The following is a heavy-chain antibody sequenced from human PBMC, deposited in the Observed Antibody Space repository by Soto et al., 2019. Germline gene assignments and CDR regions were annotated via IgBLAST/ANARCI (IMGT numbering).Heavy chain of an antibody. J-gene: IGHJ4*02. D-gene: IGHD6-13*01. CDR2: IYHSGST. Sequence: QLQLQESGSGLVKPSQTLSLTCAVSGGSISSGGYSWSWIRQPPGKGLEWIGYIYHSGSTYYNPSLKSRVTIPVDRSKNKFSLKLSSVTAADTAVYYCASSHAGAHITAAVHWGQGTLVTVSS. CDR1: GGSISSGGYS. CDR3: ASSHAGAHITAAVH. V-gene: IGHV4-30-2*01.